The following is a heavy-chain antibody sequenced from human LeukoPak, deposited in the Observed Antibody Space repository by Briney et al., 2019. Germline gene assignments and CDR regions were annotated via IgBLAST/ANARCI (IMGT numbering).Heavy chain of an antibody. J-gene: IGHJ5*02. CDR2: IYPSDSDT. CDR1: GYSFTNYW. CDR3: ARRSDSTTAGLVLDP. Sequence: GESLKISFKGSGYSFTNYWIGWVRQMPGKGLEWMGIIYPSDSDTRYSPSFQGQVTISADKSINTAYLQWSSLKASDTAMYYCARRSDSTTAGLVLDPWGQGTLVTVSS. D-gene: IGHD1-14*01. V-gene: IGHV5-51*01.